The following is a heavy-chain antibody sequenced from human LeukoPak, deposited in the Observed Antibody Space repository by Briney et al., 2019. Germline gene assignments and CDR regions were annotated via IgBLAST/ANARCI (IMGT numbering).Heavy chain of an antibody. Sequence: PGGSLRLSCAASGFTFSSYGMHWVRQAPGKGLEWVAIIWYDGSNTYYADSVKGRFTISRDNSKNTLYLQMNSLRVEDTAVYYCAPDHGGYWGQGTLVTVSP. CDR2: IWYDGSNT. V-gene: IGHV3-33*01. J-gene: IGHJ4*02. CDR3: APDHGGY. D-gene: IGHD3-16*01. CDR1: GFTFSSYG.